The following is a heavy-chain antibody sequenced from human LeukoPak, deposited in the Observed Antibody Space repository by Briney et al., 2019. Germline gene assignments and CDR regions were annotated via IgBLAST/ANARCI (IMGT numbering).Heavy chain of an antibody. CDR3: ARDRGFGQADV. Sequence: GSLTLSCAASGFTFSGYWMSWLRQAPGKGLEWVANIKQDGSEKYYVDSVKGRFTISRDNAKNSLYPQMNSLRAEDTAVYYCARDRGFGQADVWGKGTTVTVSS. CDR2: IKQDGSEK. D-gene: IGHD3-10*01. J-gene: IGHJ6*04. CDR1: GFTFSGYW. V-gene: IGHV3-7*01.